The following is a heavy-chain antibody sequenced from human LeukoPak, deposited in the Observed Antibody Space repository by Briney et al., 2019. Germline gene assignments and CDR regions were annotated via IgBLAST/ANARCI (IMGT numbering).Heavy chain of an antibody. CDR3: AGGAAGTWDY. CDR1: GGSVNTGSYY. J-gene: IGHJ4*02. Sequence: SETLSLTCTVSGGSVNTGSYYWSWIRQPPGKGLEWIGYVYYSGSTNSNPSLKSRVTISVDTTKNQFSLKLSSVTAADTAVYYCAGGAAGTWDYWGQGTLVTVSS. V-gene: IGHV4-61*01. CDR2: VYYSGST. D-gene: IGHD6-13*01.